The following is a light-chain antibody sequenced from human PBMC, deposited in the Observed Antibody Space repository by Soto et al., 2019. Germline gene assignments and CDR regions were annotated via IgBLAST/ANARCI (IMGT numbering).Light chain of an antibody. CDR1: QSVSSN. CDR3: QQYNNWPRT. Sequence: EIVMTQSPATLSVSPGERATLSCRASQSVSSNLAWYQQKPGQAPRLLIYGASTRATGIPARFSGSGSGTEFTLTISSLQSEDFAVCYCQQYNNWPRTCGQGTEVDSK. J-gene: IGKJ1*01. CDR2: GAS. V-gene: IGKV3-15*01.